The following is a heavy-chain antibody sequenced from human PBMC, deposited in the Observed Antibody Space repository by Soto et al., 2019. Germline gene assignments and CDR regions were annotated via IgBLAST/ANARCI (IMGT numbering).Heavy chain of an antibody. CDR2: ISPIFGTV. V-gene: IGHV1-69*01. J-gene: IGHJ5*02. Sequence: VQLVQSGAEVQKPGSSVNVSCKASGGTFNSYAITWVRQAPGQGLEWLGGISPIFGTVYYSQRFQGRVTISADESSNTVYMALSSLTSEDTAVYYCAKSLYCAGGSCYLLTDAWGQGTLVSVSS. CDR3: AKSLYCAGGSCYLLTDA. D-gene: IGHD2-8*02. CDR1: GGTFNSYA.